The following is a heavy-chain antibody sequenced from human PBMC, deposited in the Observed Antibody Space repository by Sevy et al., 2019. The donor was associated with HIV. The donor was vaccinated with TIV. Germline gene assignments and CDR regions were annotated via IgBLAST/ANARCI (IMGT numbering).Heavy chain of an antibody. CDR1: GGTFSSYA. V-gene: IGHV1-69*13. D-gene: IGHD6-19*01. CDR3: ARDRPNSSGFYGMDV. J-gene: IGHJ6*02. CDR2: LIPILGTA. Sequence: ASVKVSCKASGGTFSSYAISWVRQAHGQGLEWMGGLIPILGTANYAQKFQGRVTITADESTSTAYMELSSLRSEDTAVYYCARDRPNSSGFYGMDVWGQGTTVTVSS.